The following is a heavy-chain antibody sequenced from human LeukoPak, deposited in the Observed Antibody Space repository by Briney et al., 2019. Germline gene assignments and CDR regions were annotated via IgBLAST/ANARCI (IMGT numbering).Heavy chain of an antibody. D-gene: IGHD2-2*01. Sequence: ASVKVSCKASGYTFTSYGISWVRQAPGQGLEWMGWISAYNGNTNYAQKLQGRVTMTTDTSTSTAYMELRSLRSDDTAVYYCSLLGYCSSTSCFDFGYWGQGTLVTVSS. CDR1: GYTFTSYG. J-gene: IGHJ4*02. CDR2: ISAYNGNT. CDR3: SLLGYCSSTSCFDFGY. V-gene: IGHV1-18*04.